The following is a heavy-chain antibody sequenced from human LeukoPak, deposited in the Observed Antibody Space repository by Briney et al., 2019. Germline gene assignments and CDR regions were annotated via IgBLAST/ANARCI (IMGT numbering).Heavy chain of an antibody. D-gene: IGHD3-10*01. CDR3: ARDGSGSDFSLDH. V-gene: IGHV3-7*04. CDR1: GFDIRNYY. J-gene: IGHJ4*02. CDR2: IRHDGSNV. Sequence: GGSLRLSCEGSGFDIRNYYMSWVRQAPGKGLEWVGDIRHDGSNVYNVDLVRGRFTISRDNAKNSLFLQMNSLKDEDTAAYYCARDGSGSDFSLDHWGQGTLVTVSS.